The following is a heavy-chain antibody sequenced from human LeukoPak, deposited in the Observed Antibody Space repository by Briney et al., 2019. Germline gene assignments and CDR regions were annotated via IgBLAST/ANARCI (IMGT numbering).Heavy chain of an antibody. J-gene: IGHJ6*02. V-gene: IGHV4-34*01. CDR2: INHSGST. D-gene: IGHD3-3*01. Sequence: SETLSLTCTVSGGSISSYYWTWIRQPPGKGLEWIGEINHSGSTNYNPSLKSRVTISVDTSKNQFSLRLSSVTAADTAVYYCKVDFWSGLLMDVWGQGTTVTVSS. CDR1: GGSISSYY. CDR3: KVDFWSGLLMDV.